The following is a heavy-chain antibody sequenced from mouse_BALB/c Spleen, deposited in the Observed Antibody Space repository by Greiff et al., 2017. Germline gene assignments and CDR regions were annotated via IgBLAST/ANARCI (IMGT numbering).Heavy chain of an antibody. Sequence: QVQLQQPGAELVKPGASVKMSCKASGYTFTSYNMHWVKQTPGQGLEWIGAIYPGNGDTSYNQKFKGKATLTADKSSSTAYMQLSSLTSEDSAVYYCASPYYRYPWFAYWGQGTLVTVSA. J-gene: IGHJ3*01. V-gene: IGHV1-12*01. CDR2: IYPGNGDT. D-gene: IGHD2-14*01. CDR3: ASPYYRYPWFAY. CDR1: GYTFTSYN.